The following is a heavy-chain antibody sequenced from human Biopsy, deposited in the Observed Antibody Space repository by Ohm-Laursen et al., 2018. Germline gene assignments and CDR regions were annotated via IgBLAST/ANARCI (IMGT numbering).Heavy chain of an antibody. Sequence: SVKVSCKASGYTFTGQYLHWVRQAPGQGLEWMGIINPSGGSTDYAQKFQGRVTMTRDTSTSTVYMELISLRSDDTAVYYCAKGGHKAWLDSWGQGALVTVSS. CDR2: INPSGGST. CDR3: AKGGHKAWLDS. D-gene: IGHD1-26*01. J-gene: IGHJ5*01. V-gene: IGHV1-46*01. CDR1: GYTFTGQY.